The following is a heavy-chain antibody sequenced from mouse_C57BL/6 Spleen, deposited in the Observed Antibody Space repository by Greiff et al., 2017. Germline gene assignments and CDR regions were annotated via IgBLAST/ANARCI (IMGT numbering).Heavy chain of an antibody. CDR3: ARRGSSEGYFDV. V-gene: IGHV1-50*01. CDR2: IDPSDSYT. D-gene: IGHD1-1*01. J-gene: IGHJ1*03. Sequence: QVQLQQPGAELVKPGASVKLSCKASGYTFTSYWLQWVKQRPGQGLEWIGEIDPSDSYTNSNQKFKGKATLTVDTSSSTAYMQLSSLTSEDSAVYYWARRGSSEGYFDVWGTGTTVTVSS. CDR1: GYTFTSYW.